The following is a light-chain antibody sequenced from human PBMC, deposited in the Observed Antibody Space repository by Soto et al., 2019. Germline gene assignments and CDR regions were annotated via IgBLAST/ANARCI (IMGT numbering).Light chain of an antibody. Sequence: EIVMTQSTAPLSVSPWERATLSCRASQNIGSYLAWYQQKPGQAPRLLIYDASNRATGIPARFSGSGSGTDFTLTISSLEPEDVGLYYCQQRSDWFTFGQGTRLEIK. V-gene: IGKV3-11*01. CDR1: QNIGSY. CDR2: DAS. J-gene: IGKJ5*01. CDR3: QQRSDWFT.